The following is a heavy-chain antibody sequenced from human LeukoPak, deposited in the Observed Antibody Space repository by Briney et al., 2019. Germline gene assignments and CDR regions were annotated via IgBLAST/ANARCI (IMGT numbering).Heavy chain of an antibody. Sequence: GGSLRLTCTASGFTFGDYAMSWVRQAPGKGLEWVGFIRSKAYGGTTEYAASVKGRFTISRDDSKSIAYLQMNSLKTEDTAVYYCTRDRRDGYNLQYYYGMDVWGQGTTVTVSS. J-gene: IGHJ6*02. CDR1: GFTFGDYA. D-gene: IGHD5-24*01. V-gene: IGHV3-49*04. CDR3: TRDRRDGYNLQYYYGMDV. CDR2: IRSKAYGGTT.